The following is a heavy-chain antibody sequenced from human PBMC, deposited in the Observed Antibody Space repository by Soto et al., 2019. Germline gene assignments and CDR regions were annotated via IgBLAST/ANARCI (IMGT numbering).Heavy chain of an antibody. CDR3: VRCGEVCHRKTSGMDV. V-gene: IGHV3-30*04. D-gene: IGHD2-21*01. Sequence: QVQLVESGGGVVQPGRSLRLSCAASEFIFSDYAIHWVRQTPGKGLEWVAVISDSGRDIFYADSVKGRFIISRDNSKNTLYLQTNNLRTEDTALYYCVRCGEVCHRKTSGMDVWGQGTTVRVSS. CDR1: EFIFSDYA. CDR2: ISDSGRDI. J-gene: IGHJ6*02.